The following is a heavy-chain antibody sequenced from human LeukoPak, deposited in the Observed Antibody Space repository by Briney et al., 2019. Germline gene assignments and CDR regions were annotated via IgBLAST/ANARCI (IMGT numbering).Heavy chain of an antibody. D-gene: IGHD5-12*01. Sequence: RASETLSLTCTVSGGSISSYYWSWIRQPPGKGLEWIGYIYYSGSTNYNPSLKSRVTISVDTSKNQFSLKLSSVTAADTAVYYCAREKWLDYWGQGTLVTVSS. CDR1: GGSISSYY. CDR2: IYYSGST. J-gene: IGHJ4*02. V-gene: IGHV4-59*01. CDR3: AREKWLDY.